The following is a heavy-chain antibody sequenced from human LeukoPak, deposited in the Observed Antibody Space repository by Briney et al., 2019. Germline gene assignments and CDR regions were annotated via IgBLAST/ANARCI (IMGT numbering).Heavy chain of an antibody. J-gene: IGHJ6*03. D-gene: IGHD6-19*01. V-gene: IGHV3-9*01. CDR3: AKVWQWRKYYYYMDV. CDR1: GFTFDDYA. CDR2: ISWNSGSI. Sequence: GRSLRLSCAASGFTFDDYAMHWVRQAPGKGLEWVSGISWNSGSIGYADSVKGRFTISRDNAKNSLYLQMNSLRAEDTALYYWAKVWQWRKYYYYMDVWGKGTTVTVSS.